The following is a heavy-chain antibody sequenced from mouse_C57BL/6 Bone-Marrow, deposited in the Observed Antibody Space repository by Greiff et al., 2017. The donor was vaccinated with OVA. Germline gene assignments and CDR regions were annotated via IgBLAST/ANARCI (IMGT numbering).Heavy chain of an antibody. CDR2: INPNNGGT. V-gene: IGHV1-26*01. D-gene: IGHD2-3*01. CDR3: ASIYDGYPHYYAMDY. J-gene: IGHJ4*01. CDR1: GYTFTDYY. Sequence: EVQLQQSGPELVKPGASVKISCKASGYTFTDYYMNWVKQSHGKSLEWIGDINPNNGGTSYNQQFKGKATLTVDTSSSTAYMELRSLTAEDSAVYYCASIYDGYPHYYAMDYWGQGTSVTVSS.